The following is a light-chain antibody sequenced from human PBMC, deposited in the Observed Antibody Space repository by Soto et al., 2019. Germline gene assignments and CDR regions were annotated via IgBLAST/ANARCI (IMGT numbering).Light chain of an antibody. CDR3: QQRRNWPPKYT. Sequence: EIVLTQSPATLSLSPGERATLSCRTSQSVSTYLAWYHQKPGQAPRLLIYDASNRATGIPARFSGSGSGTDFTLTISSLEPEDLGVYYCQQRRNWPPKYTFGQGTKLEIK. V-gene: IGKV3-11*01. CDR1: QSVSTY. CDR2: DAS. J-gene: IGKJ2*01.